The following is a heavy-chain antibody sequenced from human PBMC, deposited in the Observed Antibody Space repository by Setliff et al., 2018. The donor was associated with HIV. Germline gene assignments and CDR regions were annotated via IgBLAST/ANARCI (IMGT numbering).Heavy chain of an antibody. Sequence: LSLTCAVSGFSISSGYYWGWIRQPPGKGLEWIGIIYHSGSTYYNPSLKSRVTISVDTPKNQFSLKLSSVTAADTAVYYCARRNVVVPAALDYWGQGTLVTVSS. CDR2: IYHSGST. CDR3: ARRNVVVPAALDY. J-gene: IGHJ4*02. D-gene: IGHD2-2*01. V-gene: IGHV4-38-2*01. CDR1: GFSISSGYY.